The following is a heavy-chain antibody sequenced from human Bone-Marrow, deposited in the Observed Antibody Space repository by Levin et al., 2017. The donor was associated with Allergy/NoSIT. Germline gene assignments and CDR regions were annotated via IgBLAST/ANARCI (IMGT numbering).Heavy chain of an antibody. Sequence: GGSLRLSCATSGFTFTNYGVHWVRQAPGKGLEWVGFLSSDGTNEIYSTSVKGRFRISRDNSKRTVDLQLNSLQTEDTAVYSCARGSGSGSYLIDYWGQGTLVIVSS. CDR2: LSSDGTNE. CDR1: GFTFTNYG. CDR3: ARGSGSGSYLIDY. J-gene: IGHJ4*02. V-gene: IGHV3-30-3*01. D-gene: IGHD3-10*01.